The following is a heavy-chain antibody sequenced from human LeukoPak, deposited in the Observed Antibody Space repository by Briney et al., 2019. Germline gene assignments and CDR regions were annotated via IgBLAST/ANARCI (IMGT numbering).Heavy chain of an antibody. Sequence: PSETLSLTCTVSGGSISSYYWSWIRQPPGKGLEWIGYIYYSGSTYYNPSLKSRVTISVDTSKNQFSLKPSSVTAADTAVYYCARDRSGYSDYWGQGTLVTVSS. CDR1: GGSISSYY. CDR2: IYYSGST. D-gene: IGHD3-3*01. V-gene: IGHV4-59*12. CDR3: ARDRSGYSDY. J-gene: IGHJ4*02.